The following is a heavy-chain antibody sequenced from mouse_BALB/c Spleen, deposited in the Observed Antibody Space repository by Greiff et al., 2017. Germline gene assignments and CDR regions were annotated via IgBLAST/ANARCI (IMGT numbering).Heavy chain of an antibody. CDR2: ISNGGGST. CDR1: GFTFSSYT. D-gene: IGHD1-1*01. Sequence: EVKLVESGGGLVQPGGSLKLSCAASGFTFSSYTMSWVRQTPEKRLEWVAYISNGGGSTYYPDTVKGRFTISRDNAKNTLYLQMSSLKSEDTAMYYCARNDYYGSSWFAYWGQGTLVTVSA. J-gene: IGHJ3*01. V-gene: IGHV5-12-2*01. CDR3: ARNDYYGSSWFAY.